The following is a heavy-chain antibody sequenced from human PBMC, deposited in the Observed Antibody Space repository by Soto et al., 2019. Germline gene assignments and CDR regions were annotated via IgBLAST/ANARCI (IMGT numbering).Heavy chain of an antibody. CDR1: GFIFGNYM. CDR3: APHVYCSGGSCHYDAFDI. CDR2: ISESGDST. J-gene: IGHJ3*02. Sequence: EVQLLESGGGLVQPGESLRLSCAVSGFIFGNYMMTWVRQAPGKGLEWVSTISESGDSTYYADSVKGRFTISRDSSKNPLDLQMDSLGAEDTAVYYCAPHVYCSGGSCHYDAFDIRGQGTMVTVSS. V-gene: IGHV3-23*01. D-gene: IGHD2-15*01.